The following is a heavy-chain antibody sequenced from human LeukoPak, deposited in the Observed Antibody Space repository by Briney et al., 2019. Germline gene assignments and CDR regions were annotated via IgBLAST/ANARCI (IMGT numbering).Heavy chain of an antibody. D-gene: IGHD1-26*01. CDR3: ARVGWELLRPFDH. Sequence: SETLSLTCTVCGGSITSYYWSWIRQPPGKGLEWIGYIYYSGSTNYNPSLKSRVTISVDRSKNQFSLKLRSVIAADTAVYYCARVGWELLRPFDHWGQGTLVTVSS. CDR2: IYYSGST. V-gene: IGHV4-59*01. J-gene: IGHJ4*02. CDR1: GGSITSYY.